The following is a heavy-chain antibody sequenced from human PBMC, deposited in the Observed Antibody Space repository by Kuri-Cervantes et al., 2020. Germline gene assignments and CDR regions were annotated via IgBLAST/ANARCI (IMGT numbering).Heavy chain of an antibody. CDR1: GFTFSSYW. CDR3: ASGDYVRGAFDI. J-gene: IGHJ3*02. CDR2: IKQDGSEK. Sequence: ETLSLTCAASGFTFSSYWMSWVRQAPGKGLEWVANIKQDGSEKYYVDSVKGRFTISRDNAKNSLYLQMNSLRAEDTAVYYCASGDYVRGAFDIWGQGTMVTVSS. D-gene: IGHD4-17*01. V-gene: IGHV3-7*01.